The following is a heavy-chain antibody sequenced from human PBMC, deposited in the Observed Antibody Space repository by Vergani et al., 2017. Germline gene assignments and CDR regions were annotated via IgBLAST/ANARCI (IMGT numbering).Heavy chain of an antibody. CDR1: GFTFSSYE. V-gene: IGHV3-48*03. CDR3: AKDRQGEYYDFWSGYYFLALVFDY. D-gene: IGHD3-3*01. J-gene: IGHJ4*02. CDR2: ISSSGSTI. Sequence: EVQLVESGGGLVQPGGSLRLSCAASGFTFSSYEMNWVRQAPGKGLEWVSYISSSGSTIYYADSVKGRFTISRDNAKNSLYLQMNSLRAEDTAVYYCAKDRQGEYYDFWSGYYFLALVFDYWGQGTLVTVSS.